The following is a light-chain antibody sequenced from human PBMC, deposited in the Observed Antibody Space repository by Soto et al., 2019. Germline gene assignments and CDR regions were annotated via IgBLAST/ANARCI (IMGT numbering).Light chain of an antibody. V-gene: IGLV2-23*01. CDR2: EAS. J-gene: IGLJ1*01. CDR3: CSHAGTR. CDR1: SSDVGFYNR. Sequence: QSALTQPASVSGSPGQSITISCTGRSSDVGFYNRVSWYQQHPGKAPKLLIYEASKRPSVVSHRFSGSSSANTASLTISGLQAEDEADYYCCSHAGTRFGTGTKVTVL.